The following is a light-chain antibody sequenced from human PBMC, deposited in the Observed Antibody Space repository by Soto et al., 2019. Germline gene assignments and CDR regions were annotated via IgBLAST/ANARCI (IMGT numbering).Light chain of an antibody. CDR2: DAS. V-gene: IGKV3-11*01. CDR1: QSVSSY. Sequence: EIVLTQSPATLSLSPGERATLSCRASQSVSSYLAWYQQKPGQATRLLIYDASNRATGIPARISGSGSGTDFTLTISSLEPEDFAVYYCQQRSNWSMYTFGQGTKLEIK. CDR3: QQRSNWSMYT. J-gene: IGKJ2*01.